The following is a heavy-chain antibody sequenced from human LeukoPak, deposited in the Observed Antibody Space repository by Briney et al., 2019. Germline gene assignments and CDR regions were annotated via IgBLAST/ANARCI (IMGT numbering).Heavy chain of an antibody. J-gene: IGHJ6*02. CDR1: GYTFTGYY. CDR3: ARVPDYYYGMDV. V-gene: IGHV1-2*06. Sequence: ASVKVSCKASGYTFTGYYMHWVRQAPGQGLEWMGRINPNSGGTNYAQKFQGRVTMTRDTSISTAYMELSRLRSDDTAVYYCARVPDYYYGMDVWGQGTTVTVSS. CDR2: INPNSGGT.